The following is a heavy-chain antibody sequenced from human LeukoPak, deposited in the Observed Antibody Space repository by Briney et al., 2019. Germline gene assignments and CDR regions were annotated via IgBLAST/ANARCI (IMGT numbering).Heavy chain of an antibody. J-gene: IGHJ4*02. V-gene: IGHV4-4*07. D-gene: IGHD3-3*01. Sequence: SETLSLTCTVSDGSISVYYWSWIRQPAGKGLEWIGRIYTSGSTNYNPSLKSRVTMSVDTSKNQFSLKLSSVTAADTAVYYCARGPITIRSPFDYWGQGTLVTVSS. CDR1: DGSISVYY. CDR2: IYTSGST. CDR3: ARGPITIRSPFDY.